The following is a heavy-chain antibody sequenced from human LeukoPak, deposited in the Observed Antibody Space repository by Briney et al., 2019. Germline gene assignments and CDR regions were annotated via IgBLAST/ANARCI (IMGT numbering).Heavy chain of an antibody. J-gene: IGHJ4*02. Sequence: GGSLRLSCEASGFTFTNYWMSWVRQAPGKGLEWVANIKTDGSVKYYVDSVKGRFAISRDNEKNLVYLQMNSLRSEDTAVYYCARIGYSSSSTDYWGQGTLVIVSS. V-gene: IGHV3-7*01. CDR3: ARIGYSSSSTDY. D-gene: IGHD6-6*01. CDR2: IKTDGSVK. CDR1: GFTFTNYW.